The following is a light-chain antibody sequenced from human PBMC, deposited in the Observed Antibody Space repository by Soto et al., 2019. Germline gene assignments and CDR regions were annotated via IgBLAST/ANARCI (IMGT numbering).Light chain of an antibody. CDR2: AAS. Sequence: IVLTQSPGTLSLSPGERVTLSCRASQSVRNNYLAWYQQKPSQAPRLLISAASSRATGITDRFSGSGSGTDFTLSISRLEPEDFAVYYCQQYDTSWGTFGPGTKVDIK. CDR3: QQYDTSWGT. J-gene: IGKJ3*01. CDR1: QSVRNNY. V-gene: IGKV3-20*01.